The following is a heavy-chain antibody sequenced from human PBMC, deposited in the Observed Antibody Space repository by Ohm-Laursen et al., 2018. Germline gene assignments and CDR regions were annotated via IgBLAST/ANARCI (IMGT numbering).Heavy chain of an antibody. CDR1: GFTFSTYA. Sequence: SLRLSCAASGFTFSTYAMSWARQAPGKGLEWVSGISGSGTNTFYADSVKGRFTISRDNSKNTLYLQMNSLRAEDTAVYYCAKLLSGGLFPPGAFDIWGQGTMVTVSS. CDR2: ISGSGTNT. V-gene: IGHV3-23*01. CDR3: AKLLSGGLFPPGAFDI. J-gene: IGHJ3*02. D-gene: IGHD6-19*01.